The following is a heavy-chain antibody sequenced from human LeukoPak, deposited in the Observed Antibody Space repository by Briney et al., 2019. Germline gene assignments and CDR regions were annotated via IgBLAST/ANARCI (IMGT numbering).Heavy chain of an antibody. J-gene: IGHJ4*02. Sequence: SQTLSLTCTVSGGSISRGGYYWSWIRQHPGKGLEWIGYIYYSGSTYYNPPLKSRVTIFVETSKNQFSLTLSSVTAAGTAGVYRARTARGGDFDYWGQGTLVTVSS. V-gene: IGHV4-31*03. CDR2: IYYSGST. D-gene: IGHD3-10*01. CDR3: ARTARGGDFDY. CDR1: GGSISRGGYY.